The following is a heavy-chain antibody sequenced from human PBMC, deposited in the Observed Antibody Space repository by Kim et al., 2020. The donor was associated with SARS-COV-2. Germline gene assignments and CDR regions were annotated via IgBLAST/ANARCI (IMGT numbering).Heavy chain of an antibody. D-gene: IGHD2-15*01. CDR3: AKASCSGGSCYRGWFDP. Sequence: VKGRFTISRDNSKNTRFLQRSSLRAEDTAVYYCAKASCSGGSCYRGWFDPWGQGTLVTVSS. V-gene: IGHV3-23*01. J-gene: IGHJ5*02.